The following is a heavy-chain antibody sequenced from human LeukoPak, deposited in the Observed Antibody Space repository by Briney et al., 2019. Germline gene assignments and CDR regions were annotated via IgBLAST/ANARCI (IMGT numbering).Heavy chain of an antibody. CDR3: ARDRKDYYVDV. V-gene: IGHV4-59*01. CDR2: IYYSGST. Sequence: PSETLSLTCTVSGGSISSYYWSWIRQPPGKGLEWIGYIYYSGSTNYNPSLKSRVTISVDTSRNQFSLKLSSVTAADTAVYYCARDRKDYYVDVWGKGTTVTVSS. CDR1: GGSISSYY. J-gene: IGHJ6*03.